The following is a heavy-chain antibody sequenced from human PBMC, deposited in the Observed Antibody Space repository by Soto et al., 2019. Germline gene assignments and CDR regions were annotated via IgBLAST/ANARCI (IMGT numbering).Heavy chain of an antibody. J-gene: IGHJ6*02. D-gene: IGHD6-13*01. CDR3: ARIPNSSSGYYFYYGMDV. V-gene: IGHV5-51*01. Sequence: GESLKISCKGSGYSFTSYWIGWVRQMPGKGLEWMGIIYPGDSDTRYSPSFQGQVAISADKSISTAYLQWSSLTASDTAMYYCARIPNSSSGYYFYYGMDVWGQGTTVTVSS. CDR1: GYSFTSYW. CDR2: IYPGDSDT.